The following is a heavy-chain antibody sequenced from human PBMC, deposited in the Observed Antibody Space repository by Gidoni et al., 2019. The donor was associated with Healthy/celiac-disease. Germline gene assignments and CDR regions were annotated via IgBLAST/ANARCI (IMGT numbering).Heavy chain of an antibody. D-gene: IGHD4-17*01. J-gene: IGHJ3*02. CDR2: IYYSGST. CDR3: ARERRGPTVTTSDAFDI. V-gene: IGHV4-31*03. CDR1: GGSISSGGYY. Sequence: QVQLQESGPGLVKPSQTLSLTCTVSGGSISSGGYYWTWIRQHPGKGLEWIGYIYYSGSTYYNPSLKSRVTISVDTSKNQFSLKLSSVTAADTAVYYCARERRGPTVTTSDAFDIWGQGTMVTVSS.